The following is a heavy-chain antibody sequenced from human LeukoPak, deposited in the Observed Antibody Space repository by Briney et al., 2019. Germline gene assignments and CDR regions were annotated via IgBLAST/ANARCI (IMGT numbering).Heavy chain of an antibody. CDR2: IKSKTDGGTT. Sequence: GGSLRLSCVGSGFSFSSAWMNWVRQAPGKGLEWVGRIKSKTDGGTTDYAAPVKGRFTISRDDSKNTLYLQMNSLKSEDTAVYYCITDITYRVDPWGQGTLVTVSS. CDR3: ITDITYRVDP. V-gene: IGHV3-15*07. D-gene: IGHD1-14*01. CDR1: GFSFSSAW. J-gene: IGHJ5*02.